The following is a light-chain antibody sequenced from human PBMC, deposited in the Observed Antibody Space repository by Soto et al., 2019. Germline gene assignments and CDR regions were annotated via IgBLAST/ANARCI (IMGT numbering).Light chain of an antibody. J-gene: IGLJ3*02. CDR3: AAWGASLKGWV. V-gene: IGLV1-44*01. Sequence: QLVLTQPPSASGTPGQRVTISCSGSSSNIGTNTVNWYQQLPGTAPKLLIYSNDQRPSGVPDRFSGSKSGTSASLAISGLQSEDEADYYCAAWGASLKGWVFGGGTKVTVL. CDR1: SSNIGTNT. CDR2: SND.